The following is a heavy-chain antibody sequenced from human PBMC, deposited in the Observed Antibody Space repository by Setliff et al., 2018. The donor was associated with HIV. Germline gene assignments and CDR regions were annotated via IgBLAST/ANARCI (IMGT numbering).Heavy chain of an antibody. CDR1: GPSINIHY. D-gene: IGHD4-17*01. CDR2: IYSTGST. J-gene: IGHJ4*02. Sequence: PSEALSPTCTVSGPSINIHYWSWIRQSPGKAFEWIGYIYSTGSTNYNPSLQSRVTISMVASRNQFSLKVTSVTAADTAVYYCAKGAGFYGDYTFDHWGQGRQVT. CDR3: AKGAGFYGDYTFDH. V-gene: IGHV4-59*11.